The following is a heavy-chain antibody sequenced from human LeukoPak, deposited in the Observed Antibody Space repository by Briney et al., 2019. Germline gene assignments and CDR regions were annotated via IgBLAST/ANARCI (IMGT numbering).Heavy chain of an antibody. J-gene: IGHJ4*02. CDR1: GFTFSSYA. Sequence: GGSPRLSCAASGFTFSSYAMSWVRQAPGKGLEWLSSISGSGVSTYYADSVKGRFTISRDNSKNTLSLQINSLRAEDTAVYYCAELPYSTWYYFDHWGQGTLVTVSS. D-gene: IGHD4-11*01. CDR3: AELPYSTWYYFDH. V-gene: IGHV3-23*01. CDR2: ISGSGVST.